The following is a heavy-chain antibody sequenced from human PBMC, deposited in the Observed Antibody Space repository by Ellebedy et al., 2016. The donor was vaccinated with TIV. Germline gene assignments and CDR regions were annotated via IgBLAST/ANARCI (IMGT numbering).Heavy chain of an antibody. Sequence: GESLKISCAASGLTFSRYGMHWIRQAPDKGLEWVAVIWYDGSIKYLADSVKGRFTVSRDSPKNTLYLQMNSLRAEDTAVYYCARATQWLTFDYWGQGILVTVSS. CDR1: GLTFSRYG. CDR2: IWYDGSIK. V-gene: IGHV3-33*01. J-gene: IGHJ4*02. D-gene: IGHD6-19*01. CDR3: ARATQWLTFDY.